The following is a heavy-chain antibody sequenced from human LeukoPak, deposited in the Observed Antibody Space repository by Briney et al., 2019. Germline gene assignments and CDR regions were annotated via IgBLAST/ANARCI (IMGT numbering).Heavy chain of an antibody. V-gene: IGHV3-23*01. Sequence: GGSLRLSCAASGFTFNSFAMSWVRQAPGKGLEWVSGISGSDRTTYYADSVKGRFTISRDNSKNTLYLQMNSLRAEDTAVYYCYSYSLYYYDSRVIDIWGQGTMVTVSS. D-gene: IGHD3-22*01. CDR1: GFTFNSFA. CDR3: YSYSLYYYDSRVIDI. CDR2: ISGSDRTT. J-gene: IGHJ3*02.